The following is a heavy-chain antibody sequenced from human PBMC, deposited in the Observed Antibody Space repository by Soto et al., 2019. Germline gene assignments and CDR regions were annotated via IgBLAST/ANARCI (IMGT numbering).Heavy chain of an antibody. Sequence: GGSLRLSCAASGFTFSSQTMNWARQAPGKGLEWLSFISSGSGSTTYYADSVKGRFTISRDNAKNSLYLQMNNLRGEDTAVYYCAKGGGTASGLMDVWGQGTTVTVSS. CDR1: GFTFSSQT. J-gene: IGHJ6*02. CDR2: ISSGSGSTT. V-gene: IGHV3-48*01. CDR3: AKGGGTASGLMDV. D-gene: IGHD6-25*01.